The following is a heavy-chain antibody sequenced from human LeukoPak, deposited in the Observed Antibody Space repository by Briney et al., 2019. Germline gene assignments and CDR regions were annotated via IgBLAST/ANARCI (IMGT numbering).Heavy chain of an antibody. V-gene: IGHV3-21*01. J-gene: IGHJ4*02. CDR2: ISSSRYI. D-gene: IGHD6-13*01. CDR3: ARGYSSSWSIFDY. Sequence: GGALRLSCAASGFTFSIHSMNWVRQAPGKRLEWVSSISSSRYIYYADSVKGRFTISRDDAKNSLYVQMNSIRAEDTPRYYCARGYSSSWSIFDYWGQGTLVTVSS. CDR1: GFTFSIHS.